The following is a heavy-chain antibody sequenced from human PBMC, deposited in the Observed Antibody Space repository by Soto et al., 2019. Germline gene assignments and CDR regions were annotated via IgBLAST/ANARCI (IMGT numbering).Heavy chain of an antibody. D-gene: IGHD1-26*01. J-gene: IGHJ5*02. Sequence: ASVKVSCKASGYTFTSYGISWVRQAPGQGLEWMGWISAYNGNTNYAQKLQGRVTMTTDTSTSTAYMELRSLRSDDTAVYYCARGRRSQEPLSNWFDPWGQGTMVTVSS. CDR1: GYTFTSYG. CDR2: ISAYNGNT. V-gene: IGHV1-18*01. CDR3: ARGRRSQEPLSNWFDP.